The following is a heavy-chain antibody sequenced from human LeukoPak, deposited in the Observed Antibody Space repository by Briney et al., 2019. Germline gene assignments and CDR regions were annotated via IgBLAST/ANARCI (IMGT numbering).Heavy chain of an antibody. J-gene: IGHJ6*03. V-gene: IGHV4-4*07. D-gene: IGHD2-15*01. Sequence: SETLSLTCAVYGGSFSGYYWSWIRQPAGKGLEWIGRIYTSGSTNYNPSLKSRVTISVDTSKNQFSLKLSSVTAADTAVYYCARDSLGYCSGGSCYRHTYYYYMDVWGKGTTVTISS. CDR1: GGSFSGYY. CDR3: ARDSLGYCSGGSCYRHTYYYYMDV. CDR2: IYTSGST.